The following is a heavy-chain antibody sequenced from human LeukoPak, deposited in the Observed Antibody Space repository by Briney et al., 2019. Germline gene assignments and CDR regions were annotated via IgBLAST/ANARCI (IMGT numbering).Heavy chain of an antibody. CDR2: IIPIFGTA. V-gene: IGHV1-69*13. CDR1: GGTFSSYA. J-gene: IGHJ6*03. Sequence: GASVKVSCKASGGTFSSYAISWVRQAPGQGLEWMGGIIPIFGTANYAQKFQGRVTITADESTSTAYMELSSLRPEDTAVYYCARAGVAARASYYYYMDVWGKGTTVTVSS. CDR3: ARAGVAARASYYYYMDV. D-gene: IGHD6-6*01.